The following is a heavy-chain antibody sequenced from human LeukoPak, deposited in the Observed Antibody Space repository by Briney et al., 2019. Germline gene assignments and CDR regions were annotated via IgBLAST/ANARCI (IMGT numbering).Heavy chain of an antibody. J-gene: IGHJ4*02. CDR2: IIPILGIA. CDR3: ARSIAAAGGYIDY. CDR1: GGTFSSYA. D-gene: IGHD6-13*01. Sequence: GASVKVSCKASGGTFSSYAISWVRQAPGQGLEWMGRIIPILGIANYAQKFQGRVTITADKSTSTAYMELSSLRSEDTAVYYCARSIAAAGGYIDYWDQGTLVTVSS. V-gene: IGHV1-69*04.